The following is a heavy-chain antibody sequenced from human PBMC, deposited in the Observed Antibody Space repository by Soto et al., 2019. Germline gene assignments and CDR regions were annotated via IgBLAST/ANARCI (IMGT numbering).Heavy chain of an antibody. Sequence: SVKISCKASGPPFSSHAISWVRPAPGQGLEWMGGIIPIFGTANYAQKFQGRVTITADESTSTASMELSSLRSEDTAVYYCASGSGYSGYEKPYGMDVWGQGTTVTVSS. CDR2: IIPIFGTA. V-gene: IGHV1-69*13. J-gene: IGHJ6*02. CDR3: ASGSGYSGYEKPYGMDV. D-gene: IGHD5-12*01. CDR1: GPPFSSHA.